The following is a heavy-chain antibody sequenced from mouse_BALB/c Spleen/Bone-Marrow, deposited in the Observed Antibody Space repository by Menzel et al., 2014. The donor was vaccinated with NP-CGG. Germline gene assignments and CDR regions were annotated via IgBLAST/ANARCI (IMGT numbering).Heavy chain of an antibody. D-gene: IGHD3-1*01. CDR2: ISNGGGST. CDR1: GFTFSSYT. CDR3: SRHVGNPYAMDY. V-gene: IGHV5-12-2*01. Sequence: DVKLVESGGGLVQPGGSLKLSCAASGFTFSSYTMSWVRQTPEKRLEGVAYISNGGGSTSYPDTVKGRFTISRDNAKNTRYLQMSSLKSEDTAMYYCSRHVGNPYAMDYWGQGTSVTVSS. J-gene: IGHJ4*01.